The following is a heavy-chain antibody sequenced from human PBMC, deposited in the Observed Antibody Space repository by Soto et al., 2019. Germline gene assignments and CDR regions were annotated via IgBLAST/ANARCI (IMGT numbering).Heavy chain of an antibody. CDR3: AIKGLRYYYDSSGYYDP. V-gene: IGHV1-18*01. Sequence: ASVKVSCKASGYTFTSYGISWVRQAPGQGLEWMGWISAYNGNTNYAQKLQGRITMTTDTSTSTAYMELRSLRSDDTAVYYCAIKGLRYYYDSSGYYDPWGQGTLVTGSS. CDR1: GYTFTSYG. CDR2: ISAYNGNT. D-gene: IGHD3-22*01. J-gene: IGHJ5*02.